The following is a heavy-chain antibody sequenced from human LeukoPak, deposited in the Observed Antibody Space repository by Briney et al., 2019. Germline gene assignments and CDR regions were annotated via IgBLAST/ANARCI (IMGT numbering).Heavy chain of an antibody. CDR2: IYHSGST. D-gene: IGHD2-2*01. V-gene: IGHV4-38-2*01. CDR1: GYSISSGYY. J-gene: IGHJ4*02. CDR3: ARHRGLGSTSCRFDY. Sequence: PSETLSLTXAVSGYSISSGYYWGWIRQPPGKGLEWIGSIYHSGSTYYNPSLKSRVTISVDTSKNQFSLKLSSVTAADTAVYYCARHRGLGSTSCRFDYWGQGTLVTVSS.